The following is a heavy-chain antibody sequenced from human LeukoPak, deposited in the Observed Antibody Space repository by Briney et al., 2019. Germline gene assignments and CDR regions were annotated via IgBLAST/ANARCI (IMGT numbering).Heavy chain of an antibody. D-gene: IGHD1-1*01. Sequence: GGSLRLSCSASGFTFSTYNMNWVRQAPGKGLEWVSAISGGKDSTYYADSVKGRFTISRDNSRSTLYLQMNSLRAEDTAIYYCATKRGQGTQLNYNWFDPWGQGTLVTVSS. V-gene: IGHV3-23*01. CDR1: GFTFSTYN. CDR3: ATKRGQGTQLNYNWFDP. CDR2: ISGGKDST. J-gene: IGHJ5*02.